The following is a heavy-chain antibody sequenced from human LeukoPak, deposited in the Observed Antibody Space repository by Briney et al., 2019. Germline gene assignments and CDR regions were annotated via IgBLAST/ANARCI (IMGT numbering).Heavy chain of an antibody. CDR2: IYHSGST. V-gene: IGHV4-30-2*01. CDR1: GGSISSGGYS. CDR3: ARGQKGIYDFWSGCRNYFDY. J-gene: IGHJ4*02. D-gene: IGHD3-3*01. Sequence: SETLSLTCAVSGGSISSGGYSWSWIRQPPGKGLEWIGYIYHSGSTYYNPSLESRVTILVDRSKNQFSLKLSSVTAADTAVYYCARGQKGIYDFWSGCRNYFDYWGQGTLVTVSS.